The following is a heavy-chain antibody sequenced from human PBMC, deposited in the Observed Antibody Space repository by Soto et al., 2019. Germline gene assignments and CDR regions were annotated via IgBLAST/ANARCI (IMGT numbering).Heavy chain of an antibody. D-gene: IGHD4-17*01. V-gene: IGHV4-30-4*08. CDR3: ARGSTTEKVDS. Sequence: SETLSLTCTVSGGSISSSGYYWSWIRQNPGKGLERIGHIHNSGSPYNKTSLKSRVTISADTSKNQFSLKLTSVTAADTAVYYCARGSTTEKVDSWGQGTLVT. CDR1: GGSISSSGYY. CDR2: IHNSGSP. J-gene: IGHJ4*02.